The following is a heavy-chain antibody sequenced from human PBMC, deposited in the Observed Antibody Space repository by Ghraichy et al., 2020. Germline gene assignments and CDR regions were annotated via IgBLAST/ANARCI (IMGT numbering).Heavy chain of an antibody. D-gene: IGHD5-12*01. Sequence: SGPTLVKPTETLTLTCTVSGFSLSNARMGVTWIRQPPGKALEWLAHIYSRDERAYSTSLENRLTIFKDTSKSQVVLIMTNMDPVDTATYYCARRLIVDTGKGYYYNGMDVWGQGTTVTVSS. CDR1: GFSLSNARMG. CDR2: IYSRDER. V-gene: IGHV2-26*01. J-gene: IGHJ6*02. CDR3: ARRLIVDTGKGYYYNGMDV.